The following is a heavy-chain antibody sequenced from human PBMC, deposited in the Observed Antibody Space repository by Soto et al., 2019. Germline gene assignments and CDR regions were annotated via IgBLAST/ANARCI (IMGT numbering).Heavy chain of an antibody. CDR1: EGTFNSYA. J-gene: IGHJ4*02. V-gene: IGHV1-69*01. CDR3: ASGASRWYPYFFDS. CDR2: IIPYYNTL. D-gene: IGHD6-13*01. Sequence: QAQVVQSGAEVRKPGSSVKLSCKASEGTFNSYAIAWVRQAPGQGLEWMGGIIPYYNTLNYAQKFQDRVTISADDSTNTVYMELSSLRSDDTAFYFCASGASRWYPYFFDSWAQGTLVTVSS.